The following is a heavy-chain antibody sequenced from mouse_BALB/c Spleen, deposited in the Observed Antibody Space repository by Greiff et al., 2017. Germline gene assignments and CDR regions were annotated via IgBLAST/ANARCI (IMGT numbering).Heavy chain of an antibody. Sequence: EVMLVESGGGLVQPGGSLRLSCATSGFTFTDYYMSWVRQPPGKALEWLGFIRNKANGYTTEYSASVKARFTISRDNSQSILYLQMNTLRAEDSATYYCARESYDYDAWFADWGQGTLVTVSA. D-gene: IGHD2-4*01. CDR2: IRNKANGYTT. CDR1: GFTFTDYY. CDR3: ARESYDYDAWFAD. V-gene: IGHV7-3*02. J-gene: IGHJ3*01.